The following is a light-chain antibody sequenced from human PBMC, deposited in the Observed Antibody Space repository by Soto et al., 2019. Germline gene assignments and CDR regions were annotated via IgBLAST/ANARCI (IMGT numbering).Light chain of an antibody. Sequence: DIQMTQSPSTLSASVGHRVTITCRASHSISSWLSWYRQKPRKAPEVLIYDASRLQSGVPSRFSGCESGTEFSLTISGLQPDDFATYYCQQYTSPTTFGQRTKVELK. V-gene: IGKV1-5*01. CDR1: HSISSW. J-gene: IGKJ1*01. CDR2: DAS. CDR3: QQYTSPTT.